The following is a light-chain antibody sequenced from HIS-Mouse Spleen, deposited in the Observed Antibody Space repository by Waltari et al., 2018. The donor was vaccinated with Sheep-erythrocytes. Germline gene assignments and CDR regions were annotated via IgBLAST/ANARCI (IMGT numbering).Light chain of an antibody. Sequence: DIVMTQSPLSLPVTPGEPASISCRSSQSLLHSNGYNYLDWYLQKPGQSPQLLIYLGSNRASGVPDRVSGSGSGTDFTLKISRVEAGDVGVYYCMQALQTPWTFGQGTKVEIK. CDR3: MQALQTPWT. V-gene: IGKV2-28*01. CDR1: QSLLHSNGYNY. J-gene: IGKJ1*01. CDR2: LGS.